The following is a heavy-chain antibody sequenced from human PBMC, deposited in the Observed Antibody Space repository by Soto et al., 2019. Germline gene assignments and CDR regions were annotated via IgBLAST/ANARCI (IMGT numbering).Heavy chain of an antibody. CDR3: ARLDTAMVTSNYYYYMDV. D-gene: IGHD5-18*01. CDR2: IIPILGIE. CDR1: GGTFSSYT. J-gene: IGHJ6*03. Sequence: ASVKVSCKASGGTFSSYTISWVRQAPGQGLEWMGRIIPILGIENYAQKFQGRVTITADKSTRTAYMELSSLRSEDTAVYYCARLDTAMVTSNYYYYMDVWGKGTTVTVSS. V-gene: IGHV1-69*02.